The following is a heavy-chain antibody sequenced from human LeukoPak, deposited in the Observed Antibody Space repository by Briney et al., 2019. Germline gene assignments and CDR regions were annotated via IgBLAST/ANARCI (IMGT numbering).Heavy chain of an antibody. D-gene: IGHD6-19*01. J-gene: IGHJ4*02. CDR2: IYTGDSDT. Sequence: AGSLQIPSQASVDSFTSYWISWGGQMAGKSLEWMVIIYTGDSDTRYSPSFQGQVTISADKSISTAYLQWSGLKASDTAMYYCARRIGSGPKNDYWGQGTLVTVSS. V-gene: IGHV5-51*01. CDR1: VDSFTSYW. CDR3: ARRIGSGPKNDY.